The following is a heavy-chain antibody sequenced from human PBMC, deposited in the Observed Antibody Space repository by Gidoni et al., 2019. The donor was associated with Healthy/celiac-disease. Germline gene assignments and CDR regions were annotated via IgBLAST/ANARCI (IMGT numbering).Heavy chain of an antibody. CDR3: ARDSPWHYDFWSGYPFDY. CDR1: GFTFSSYW. CDR2: IKQDGSEK. J-gene: IGHJ4*02. Sequence: EVQLVESGGGLVQPGGSLRLSCAASGFTFSSYWMSWVGQAPGKGLEWLANIKQDGSEKYYVDSVKGRFTISRDNAKNSLYLQMNSLRAEDTAVYYCARDSPWHYDFWSGYPFDYWGQGTLVTVSS. V-gene: IGHV3-7*01. D-gene: IGHD3-3*01.